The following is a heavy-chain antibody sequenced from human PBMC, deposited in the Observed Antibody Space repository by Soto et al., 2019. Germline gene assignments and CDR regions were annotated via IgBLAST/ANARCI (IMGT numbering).Heavy chain of an antibody. V-gene: IGHV4-39*01. D-gene: IGHD3-16*01. CDR1: NGSISSSNYY. J-gene: IGHJ2*01. CDR2: IYYSGTT. Sequence: QLQLQESGPGLVKPSETLSLTCTVSNGSISSSNYYWAWIRQPPGKGLEWIGSIYYSGTTYYKPSLKSGLTISVDTSKNQFSLRLTSVPAADTAVYYCARRDFYGGNFDLWGRGTLVTVSS. CDR3: ARRDFYGGNFDL.